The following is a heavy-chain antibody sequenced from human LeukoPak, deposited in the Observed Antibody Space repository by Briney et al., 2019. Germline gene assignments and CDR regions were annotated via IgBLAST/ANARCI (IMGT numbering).Heavy chain of an antibody. V-gene: IGHV3-7*01. J-gene: IGHJ4*02. CDR1: GFTFSNYW. Sequence: GGSLRLSCAVSGFTFSNYWMSWVRQAPGKGLEWVANMKQDGSDKYYVDSVKGRFTISRDNAKNSLYLQMNSLRAEDTAVYYCARLHGSGSWGQGTLVTVSS. CDR3: ARLHGSGS. CDR2: MKQDGSDK. D-gene: IGHD3-10*01.